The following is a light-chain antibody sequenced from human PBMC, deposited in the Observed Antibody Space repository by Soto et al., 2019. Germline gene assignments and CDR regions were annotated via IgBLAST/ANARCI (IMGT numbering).Light chain of an antibody. CDR2: AAS. Sequence: DIQMTQSPSSLSASVGDRVTITCRASHGITKDLGWYQQKPGKAPKRLTYAASSLQSGVPSRFSGSGSGTEFTLTISSLQPEDFATYYCLQHNSYPLTFGQGTKVDI. CDR1: HGITKD. CDR3: LQHNSYPLT. V-gene: IGKV1-17*01. J-gene: IGKJ1*01.